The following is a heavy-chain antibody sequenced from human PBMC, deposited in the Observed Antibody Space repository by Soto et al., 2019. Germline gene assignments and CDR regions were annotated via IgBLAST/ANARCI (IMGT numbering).Heavy chain of an antibody. CDR3: ARGDCVGGSFYSLAGSFYYYMDA. V-gene: IGHV3-74*02. CDR1: GFTFRNYW. J-gene: IGHJ6*03. D-gene: IGHD2-15*01. Sequence: EVQLVESGGGLVQPGGSLRLSCAASGFTFRNYWMYWVRQAPGQGLEWVSRINSDGSVSSYADSVKGRLTISRDNVKYPLYLLMDSLRAEDTAVYYCARGDCVGGSFYSLAGSFYYYMDAWGKGTTVTVFS. CDR2: INSDGSVS.